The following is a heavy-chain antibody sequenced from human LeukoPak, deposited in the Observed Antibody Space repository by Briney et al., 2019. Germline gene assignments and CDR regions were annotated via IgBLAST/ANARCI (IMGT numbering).Heavy chain of an antibody. V-gene: IGHV4-39*02. Sequence: PSETLSLTCTVSGDSISGSSYFWGWIRQPPGKGLEWIGNIYNTGVGYQNPSLKSRVTISVDTSKNQFSLKLTSVTAADTALYYCAREGGLSPWYFDLWGRGTLVTVSS. CDR3: AREGGLSPWYFDL. J-gene: IGHJ2*01. CDR1: GDSISGSSYF. CDR2: IYNTGVG.